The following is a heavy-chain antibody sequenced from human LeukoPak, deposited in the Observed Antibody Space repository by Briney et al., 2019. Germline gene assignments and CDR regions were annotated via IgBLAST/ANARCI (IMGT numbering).Heavy chain of an antibody. CDR2: IKQDGSEK. CDR3: ARAADILTGYYGVYAFDI. J-gene: IGHJ3*02. V-gene: IGHV3-7*01. CDR1: GFTFSSYW. D-gene: IGHD3-9*01. Sequence: GGSLRLSCAASGFTFSSYWMSWVRQAPGKGLEWVANIKQDGSEKYYVDSVKGRFTISKDNAKNSLYLQMNSLRAEDTAVYYCARAADILTGYYGVYAFDIWGQGTMVTVSS.